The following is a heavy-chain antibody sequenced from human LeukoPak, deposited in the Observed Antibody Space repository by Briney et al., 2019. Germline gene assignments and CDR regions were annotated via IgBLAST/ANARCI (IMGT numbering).Heavy chain of an antibody. J-gene: IGHJ4*02. Sequence: SETLSLTCTVSGGSISSGGYYWSWIRQHPGKGLEWIVYISYSGSTYYNPSLKGLISISVDTSKNQFSLQLSSVTAADTVVYYCARYYYRSNPGYYFHNWGRGTLVTVSP. V-gene: IGHV4-31*01. CDR1: GGSISSGGYY. CDR3: ARYYYRSNPGYYFHN. CDR2: ISYSGST. D-gene: IGHD4-23*01.